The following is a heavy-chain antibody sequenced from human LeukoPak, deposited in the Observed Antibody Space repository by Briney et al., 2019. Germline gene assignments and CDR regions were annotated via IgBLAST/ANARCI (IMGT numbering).Heavy chain of an antibody. V-gene: IGHV7-4-1*02. CDR3: ARVKDHPYYYYGMDV. CDR1: GYTFTSYA. J-gene: IGHJ6*02. Sequence: ASLMGSCKASGYTFTSYAMNWVGQAPGQGLEWMGWINTNTGNPTYAQGFTGRFVFSLDTSVSTAYLQISSLKAEDTAVYYCARVKDHPYYYYGMDVWGQGTTVTVSS. CDR2: INTNTGNP.